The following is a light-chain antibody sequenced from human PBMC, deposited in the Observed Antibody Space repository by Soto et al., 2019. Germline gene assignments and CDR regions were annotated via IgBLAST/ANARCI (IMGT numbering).Light chain of an antibody. CDR1: SSDVGGYSY. V-gene: IGLV2-14*01. CDR2: DVN. CDR3: SSYTSSSTRV. J-gene: IGLJ1*01. Sequence: QSVLTQPASVSGSPGQSITISCTGTSSDVGGYSYVSWYQQNPGKAPKLMIYDVNNRPSGVSYRFSGSKSGNTASLTISGLQAEDEADYYCSSYTSSSTRVFGTGTKLTVL.